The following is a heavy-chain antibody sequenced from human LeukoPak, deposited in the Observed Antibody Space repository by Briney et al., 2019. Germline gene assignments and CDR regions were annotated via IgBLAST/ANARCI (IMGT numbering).Heavy chain of an antibody. CDR1: GFSFSVYW. D-gene: IGHD4/OR15-4a*01. CDR3: ARRAGAYSHPYDY. J-gene: IGHJ4*02. Sequence: GGSLRLSCAASGFSFSVYWMHWVRQAPGKGPVWVSRIKTDGSITDYADSVKGRFTISRDNSKNTLYLQMNSLRAEDTAVYYCARRAGAYSHPYDYWGQGTLVTVSS. CDR2: IKTDGSIT. V-gene: IGHV3-74*01.